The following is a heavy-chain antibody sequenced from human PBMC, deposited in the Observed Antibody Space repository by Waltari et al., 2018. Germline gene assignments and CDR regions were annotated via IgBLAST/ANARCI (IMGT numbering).Heavy chain of an antibody. V-gene: IGHV7-4-1*02. Sequence: QVQLVQSGAEVKKPGASVKVSCKASGYTFTSYAMHWVRQAPGQRLEWMGWINTNTGNPTYAQGFTGRFVFSLDTSVSTAYLQISSLKAEDTAVYYCARFISPTAAGNTRHDYWGQGTLVTVSS. J-gene: IGHJ4*02. CDR1: GYTFTSYA. CDR3: ARFISPTAAGNTRHDY. CDR2: INTNTGNP. D-gene: IGHD6-13*01.